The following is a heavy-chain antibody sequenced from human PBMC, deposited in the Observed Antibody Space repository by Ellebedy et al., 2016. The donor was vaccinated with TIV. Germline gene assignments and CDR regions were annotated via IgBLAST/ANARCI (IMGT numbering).Heavy chain of an antibody. V-gene: IGHV3-66*01. CDR3: ARGGYGWDY. CDR2: IYSGGST. CDR1: GFTVSSNY. D-gene: IGHD3-10*01. Sequence: GESLKISCAASGFTVSSNYMSWVRQAPGKGLGWVSVIYSGGSTYYADSVKGRLTISRDNSKNTLYLQMNSLRAEDTAVYYCARGGYGWDYWGQGTLVTVSS. J-gene: IGHJ4*02.